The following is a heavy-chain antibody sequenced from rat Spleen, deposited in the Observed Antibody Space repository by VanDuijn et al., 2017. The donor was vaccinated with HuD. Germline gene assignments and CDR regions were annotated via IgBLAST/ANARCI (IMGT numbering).Heavy chain of an antibody. CDR3: TRHHYDGYYHGPVFGVMDA. V-gene: IGHV5-22*01. Sequence: EVQLVESGGGLVQPGRSLKLSCAASGFTFSDYYMAWVRQAPTKGLEWVASISYEGSSTYYGDSVRGRFTVSRDDAKSSLYLQMDSLRSEDTASYYCTRHHYDGYYHGPVFGVMDAWGRGASVTVSS. J-gene: IGHJ4*01. D-gene: IGHD1-12*03. CDR1: GFTFSDYY. CDR2: ISYEGSST.